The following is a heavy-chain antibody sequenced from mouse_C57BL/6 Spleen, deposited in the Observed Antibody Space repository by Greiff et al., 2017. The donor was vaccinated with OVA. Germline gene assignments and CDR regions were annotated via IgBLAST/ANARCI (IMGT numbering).Heavy chain of an antibody. CDR2: INPSSGYT. CDR1: GYTFTSYW. V-gene: IGHV1-7*01. Sequence: QVQLQQSGAELAKPGASVKLSCKASGYTFTSYWMHWVKQRSGQGLEWIGYINPSSGYTKYNQKFKDKATLTADKSSSTAYMQLSSLTYEDSAVYYCARRFANWEGYFDYWGQGTTLTVSS. J-gene: IGHJ2*01. D-gene: IGHD4-1*01. CDR3: ARRFANWEGYFDY.